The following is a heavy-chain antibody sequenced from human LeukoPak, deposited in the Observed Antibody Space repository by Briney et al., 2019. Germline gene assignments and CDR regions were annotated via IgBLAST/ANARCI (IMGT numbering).Heavy chain of an antibody. CDR1: GYTFTSYD. CDR3: ARGRGEYYDSSGSHI. V-gene: IGHV1-8*01. CDR2: MNPNSGNT. D-gene: IGHD3-22*01. Sequence: ASVKVSCKASGYTFTSYDINWVRQATGQGLEWMGWMNPNSGNTGYAQKFQGRVTMTRNTSISTAYMELSSLRSEDTAVYYCARGRGEYYDSSGSHIWGQGTMVTVSS. J-gene: IGHJ3*02.